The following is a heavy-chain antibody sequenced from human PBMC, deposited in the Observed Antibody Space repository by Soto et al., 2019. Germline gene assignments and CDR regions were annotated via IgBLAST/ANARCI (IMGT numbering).Heavy chain of an antibody. Sequence: GESLKISCQCSGYTFSNFWIAWVRQLPGKGLEYMGIIYPGDSETRYSPSFHGKVTISADRSIGTAYLQWSSLEAPDSAFYFCARSPRSSPYFDYWGKGALVTVSS. V-gene: IGHV5-51*01. CDR3: ARSPRSSPYFDY. J-gene: IGHJ4*02. D-gene: IGHD6-13*01. CDR2: IYPGDSET. CDR1: GYTFSNFW.